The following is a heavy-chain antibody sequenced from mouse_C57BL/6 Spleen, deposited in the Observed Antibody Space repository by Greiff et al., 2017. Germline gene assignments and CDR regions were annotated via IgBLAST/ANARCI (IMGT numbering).Heavy chain of an antibody. Sequence: QVQLKESGPELVKPGASVKISCKASGYAFSSSWMNWVKQRPGKGLEWIGRIYPGDGDTNYNGKFKGKATLTADKSSSTAYMQLISLTSEDSAVYFCARGGRYFDYWGQGTTLTVSS. CDR3: ARGGRYFDY. D-gene: IGHD1-1*01. CDR2: IYPGDGDT. V-gene: IGHV1-82*01. CDR1: GYAFSSSW. J-gene: IGHJ2*01.